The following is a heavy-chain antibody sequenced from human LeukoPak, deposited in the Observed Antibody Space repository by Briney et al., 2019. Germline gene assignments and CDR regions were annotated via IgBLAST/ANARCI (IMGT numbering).Heavy chain of an antibody. CDR3: ATWTPRRGTTRFDY. CDR2: MNPNSGNT. CDR1: GYTFTSYD. V-gene: IGHV1-8*03. D-gene: IGHD4-11*01. Sequence: GASVKVSCKASGYTFTSYDINWVRQATGQGLEWMGWMNPNSGNTGYAQKFQGRVTITRNTSISTAYMELSSLRSEDTAVYYCATWTPRRGTTRFDYWGQGTLVTVSS. J-gene: IGHJ4*02.